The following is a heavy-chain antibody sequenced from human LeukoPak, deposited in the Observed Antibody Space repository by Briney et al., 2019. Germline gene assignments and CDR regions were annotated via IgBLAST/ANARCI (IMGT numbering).Heavy chain of an antibody. D-gene: IGHD1-14*01. V-gene: IGHV1-2*02. CDR1: GYTFTGYY. CDR3: ARDSGSGEFDY. CDR2: INPNSGGT. Sequence: VASVTVSCKASGYTFTGYYMHWVRQAPGQELEWMGWINPNSGGTNYAQTFQGRVTMTRDTSISTAYMELSRLRSDDTAVYYCARDSGSGEFDYWGQGTLVTVSS. J-gene: IGHJ4*02.